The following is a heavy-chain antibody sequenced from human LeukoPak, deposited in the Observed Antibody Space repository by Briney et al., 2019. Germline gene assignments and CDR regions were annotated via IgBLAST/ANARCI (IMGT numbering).Heavy chain of an antibody. CDR2: IYSGGST. D-gene: IGHD6-13*01. V-gene: IGHV3-53*05. CDR1: GFTVSSKY. CDR3: AKTGSSSWGYFDY. Sequence: GGSLRLSCAASGFTVSSKYMIWVRQAPGKGLEWVSVIYSGGSTYYADSVRGRFTISRDNSKNTLYLQMNSLRAEDTAVYYCAKTGSSSWGYFDYWGQGTLVTVSS. J-gene: IGHJ4*02.